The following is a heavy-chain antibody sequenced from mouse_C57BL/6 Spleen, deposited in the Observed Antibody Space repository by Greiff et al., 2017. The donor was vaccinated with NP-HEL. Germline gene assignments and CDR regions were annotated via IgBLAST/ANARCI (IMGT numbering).Heavy chain of an antibody. CDR1: GYTFTEYT. J-gene: IGHJ3*01. V-gene: IGHV1-62-2*01. CDR3: ARHEDRDYSNYGAWFAY. CDR2: FYPGSGSI. Sequence: QVQLQQSGAELVKPGASVKLSCKASGYTFTEYTIHWVKQRSGQGLEWIGWFYPGSGSIKYNEKFKDKATLTADKSSSTVYMELSRLTSEDSAVYFCARHEDRDYSNYGAWFAYWGQGTLVTVSA. D-gene: IGHD2-5*01.